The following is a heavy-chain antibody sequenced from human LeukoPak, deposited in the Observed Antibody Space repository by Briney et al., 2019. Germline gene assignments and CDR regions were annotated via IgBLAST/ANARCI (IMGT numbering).Heavy chain of an antibody. Sequence: SETLSLTCTVSGGSISSYYWSWIRQPPGKGLEWIGYIYYSGSTNYNPSLKSRVTISVDKSKNQFSMKLSSVTAADTAVYYCARVLLRGIAAAERYYFDYWGQGTXVTVSS. CDR3: ARVLLRGIAAAERYYFDY. CDR1: GGSISSYY. CDR2: IYYSGST. D-gene: IGHD6-13*01. V-gene: IGHV4-59*01. J-gene: IGHJ4*02.